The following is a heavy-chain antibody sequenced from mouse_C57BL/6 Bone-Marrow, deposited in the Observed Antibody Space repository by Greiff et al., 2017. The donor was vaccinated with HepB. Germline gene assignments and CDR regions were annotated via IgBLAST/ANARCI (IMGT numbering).Heavy chain of an antibody. CDR1: GYTFTDYY. CDR2: INPYNGGP. V-gene: IGHV1-19*01. J-gene: IGHJ4*01. CDR3: ARSISIYYGNWDYAMDY. D-gene: IGHD2-1*01. Sequence: EVQLQQSGPVLVKPGASVKMSCKASGYTFTDYYMNWVKQSHGKSLEWIGVINPYNGGPSYTQKSKGKATLTVDKSSSTAYMELNSLTSEDSAVYYCARSISIYYGNWDYAMDYWGQGTSVTVSS.